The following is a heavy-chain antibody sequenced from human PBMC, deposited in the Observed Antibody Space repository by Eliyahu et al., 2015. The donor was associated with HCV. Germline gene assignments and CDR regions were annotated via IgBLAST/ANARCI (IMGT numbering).Heavy chain of an antibody. V-gene: IGHV4-34*01. CDR3: AKGDFWSGYYDY. CDR1: XGSFXGYY. D-gene: IGHD3-3*01. J-gene: IGHJ4*02. Sequence: QVQLQQWGAGLLKPSETLSLTCAVXXGSFXGYYWSWIRQXPXKGLEWIGEINHSGXTNYNPSLKSRVTISVDTSKNQFSLKLSSVTAADTAVYYCAKGDFWSGYYDYWGQGTLVTVSS. CDR2: INHSGXT.